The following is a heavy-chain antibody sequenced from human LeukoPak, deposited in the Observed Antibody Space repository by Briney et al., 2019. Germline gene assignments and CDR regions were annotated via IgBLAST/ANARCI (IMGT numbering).Heavy chain of an antibody. J-gene: IGHJ4*02. CDR1: GFTFGDYA. Sequence: PGRSLRLSCTASGFTFGDYAMSWVRQAPGKGLEWVGFIRSKAYGGTTEYAASVKGRVTISRDDPKSIAYLQMNSLKTEDTAVYYCTRWEATKFDSWGQGTLVTVSS. D-gene: IGHD5-12*01. CDR2: IRSKAYGGTT. CDR3: TRWEATKFDS. V-gene: IGHV3-49*04.